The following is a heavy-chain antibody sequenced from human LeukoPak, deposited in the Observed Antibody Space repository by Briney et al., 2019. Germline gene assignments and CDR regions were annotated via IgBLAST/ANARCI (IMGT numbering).Heavy chain of an antibody. V-gene: IGHV1-2*02. CDR1: GYTFTGYY. CDR3: ASLPSIAARPTRLDAFDI. Sequence: ASVEVSCKASGYTFTGYYMHWVRQAPGQGLEWMGWINPNSGGTNYAQKFQGRVTMTRDTSISTAYMELSRLRSDDTAVYYCASLPSIAARPTRLDAFDIWGQGTMVTVSS. CDR2: INPNSGGT. D-gene: IGHD6-6*01. J-gene: IGHJ3*02.